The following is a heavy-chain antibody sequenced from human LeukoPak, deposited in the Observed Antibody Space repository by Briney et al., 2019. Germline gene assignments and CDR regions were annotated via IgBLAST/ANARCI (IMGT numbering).Heavy chain of an antibody. J-gene: IGHJ6*02. CDR3: ARGGSGYYTVLANYYYYGMDV. D-gene: IGHD3-3*01. V-gene: IGHV4-34*01. CDR2: INHSGST. Sequence: SETLSLTCAVYGGSFSGYYWSWIRQPPGKGLEWIGEINHSGSTNYNPSLKSRVTISVDTSKNQFSLKLSSVTAADTAVYYCARGGSGYYTVLANYYYYGMDVWGQGTTVTVSS. CDR1: GGSFSGYY.